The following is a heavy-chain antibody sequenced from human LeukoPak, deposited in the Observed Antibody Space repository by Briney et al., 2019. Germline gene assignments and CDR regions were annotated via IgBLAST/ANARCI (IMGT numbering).Heavy chain of an antibody. CDR2: IWYDGSNK. CDR1: GFTFSSYG. Sequence: PGGSLRLSCAASGFTFSSYGMHWVRQAPGKGLEWVAVIWYDGSNKYYADSVKGRFTISRDNSKNTLYLQMNSLRAEDTAVYYCAKAFPRYSSSWYGGGAFDIWGQGTMVTVSS. J-gene: IGHJ3*02. D-gene: IGHD6-13*01. CDR3: AKAFPRYSSSWYGGGAFDI. V-gene: IGHV3-33*06.